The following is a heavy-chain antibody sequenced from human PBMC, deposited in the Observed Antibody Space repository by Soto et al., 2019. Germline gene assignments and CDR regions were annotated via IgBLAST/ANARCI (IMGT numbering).Heavy chain of an antibody. D-gene: IGHD2-15*01. CDR2: ISYDGSNK. J-gene: IGHJ3*02. V-gene: IGHV3-30*03. Sequence: QVQLVESGGGVVQPGRSLRLSCAASGFTFSSYGMHWVRQAPGKGLEWVAVISYDGSNKYYADSVKGRFTISRDNSKNPLYLQMNSLRAEDTAVYYCGGGGSWPDAFDIWGQGTMVTVSS. CDR3: GGGGSWPDAFDI. CDR1: GFTFSSYG.